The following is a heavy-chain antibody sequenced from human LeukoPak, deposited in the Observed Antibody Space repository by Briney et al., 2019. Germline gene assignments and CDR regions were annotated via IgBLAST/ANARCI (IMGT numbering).Heavy chain of an antibody. CDR1: GGTFSSYA. CDR3: ARGPQKGAQVAPIGRRKNWFDP. V-gene: IGHV1-69*13. Sequence: SVKVSCKASGGTFSSYAISWVRQAPGQGLEWMGGIIPIFGTANYAQKFQGRVTITANESTSTAYMELSSLRSEDTAVYYCARGPQKGAQVAPIGRRKNWFDPWGQGTLVTVSS. CDR2: IIPIFGTA. J-gene: IGHJ5*02. D-gene: IGHD5-12*01.